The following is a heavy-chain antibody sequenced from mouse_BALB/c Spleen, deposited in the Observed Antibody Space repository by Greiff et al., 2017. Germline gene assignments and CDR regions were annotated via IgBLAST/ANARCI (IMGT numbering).Heavy chain of an antibody. Sequence: EVMLVESGGGLVQPKGSLKLSCAASGFTFNTYAMHWVCQAPGKGLEWVARIRSKSNNYATYYADSVKDRFTISRDDSQSMLYLQMNNLKTEDTAMYYCVRGGTWDWYFDVWGAGTTVTVSS. CDR2: IRSKSNNYAT. J-gene: IGHJ1*01. V-gene: IGHV10-3*03. CDR1: GFTFNTYA. CDR3: VRGGTWDWYFDV. D-gene: IGHD3-3*01.